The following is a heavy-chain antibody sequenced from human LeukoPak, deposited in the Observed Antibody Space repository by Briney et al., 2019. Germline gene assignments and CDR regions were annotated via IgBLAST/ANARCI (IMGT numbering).Heavy chain of an antibody. J-gene: IGHJ4*02. CDR3: ARVPNYDFWSGYYTPFDY. CDR2: INTNTGNP. CDR1: GYTFTSYA. D-gene: IGHD3-3*01. V-gene: IGHV7-4-1*02. Sequence: ASVKVSCKASGYTFTSYAMNWVRQAPGQGLEWMGWINTNTGNPTYAQGFTGRFVFSLDTSVGTAYLQISSLKAEDTAVYYCARVPNYDFWSGYYTPFDYWGQGTLVTVSS.